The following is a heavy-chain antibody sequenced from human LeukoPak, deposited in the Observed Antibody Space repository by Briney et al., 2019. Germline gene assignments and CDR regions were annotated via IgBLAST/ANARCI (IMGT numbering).Heavy chain of an antibody. CDR1: GGSFSGYY. V-gene: IGHV4-34*01. D-gene: IGHD3-10*01. J-gene: IGHJ5*02. CDR3: ARGGYYGSGNDFRFDP. CDR2: IYYSGST. Sequence: SETLSLTCAVYGGSFSGYYWSWIRQPPGKGLEWIGSIYYSGSTYYNPSLKSRVTISVDTSKNQFSLKLSSVTAADTAVYYCARGGYYGSGNDFRFDPWGQGTLVTVSS.